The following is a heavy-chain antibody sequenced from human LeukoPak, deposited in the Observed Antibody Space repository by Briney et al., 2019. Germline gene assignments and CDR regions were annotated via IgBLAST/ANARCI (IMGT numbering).Heavy chain of an antibody. V-gene: IGHV4-34*01. J-gene: IGHJ3*02. Sequence: SEALSLTCAVYGGSFSGYYWSWIRQPPGKGLEWIGEINHSGSTNYNPSLKSRVTISVDTSKNQFSLKLSSVTAADTAVYYCARAAAQDAFDIWGQGTMVTVSS. CDR3: ARAAAQDAFDI. CDR2: INHSGST. CDR1: GGSFSGYY.